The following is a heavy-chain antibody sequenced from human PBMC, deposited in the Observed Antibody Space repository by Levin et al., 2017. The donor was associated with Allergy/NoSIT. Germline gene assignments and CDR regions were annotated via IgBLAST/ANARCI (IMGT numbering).Heavy chain of an antibody. CDR3: AKESDLWFGELDGVSDY. J-gene: IGHJ4*02. CDR2: ISGSGGST. CDR1: GFTFSSYA. Sequence: LSLTCAASGFTFSSYAMSWVRQAPGKGLEWVSAISGSGGSTYYADSVTGRFTISRDNSKNTLYLQMNSLRAEDTAVDYGAKESDLWFGELDGVSDYWGQGTLVTVSS. D-gene: IGHD3-10*01. V-gene: IGHV3-23*01.